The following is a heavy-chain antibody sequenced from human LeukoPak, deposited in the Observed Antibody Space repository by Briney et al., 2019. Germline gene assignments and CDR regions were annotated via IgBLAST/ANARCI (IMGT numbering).Heavy chain of an antibody. V-gene: IGHV1-2*02. Sequence: ASVKVSCKASGYTFTGYYMHWVRQAPGQGLEWMGWINPNSGGTNYAQKFQGRVTISADKSISTAYLQWSSLKASDTAMYYCARSWAMAQNLDSWGRGTLVTVSS. D-gene: IGHD5-18*01. J-gene: IGHJ4*02. CDR2: INPNSGGT. CDR3: ARSWAMAQNLDS. CDR1: GYTFTGYY.